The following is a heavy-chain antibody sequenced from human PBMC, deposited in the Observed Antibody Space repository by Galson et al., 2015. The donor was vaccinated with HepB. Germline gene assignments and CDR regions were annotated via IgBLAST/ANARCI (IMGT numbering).Heavy chain of an antibody. CDR3: ARVPLGRFGEFHYYGMDV. Sequence: SLRLSCAASGFTVSSNYMSWVRQAPGKGLEWVSVIYSGGSTYYADSVKGRFTISRDNSKNTLYLQMNSLRAEDTAVYYCARVPLGRFGEFHYYGMDVWGQGTTVTVSS. V-gene: IGHV3-66*01. CDR1: GFTVSSNY. CDR2: IYSGGST. D-gene: IGHD3-10*01. J-gene: IGHJ6*02.